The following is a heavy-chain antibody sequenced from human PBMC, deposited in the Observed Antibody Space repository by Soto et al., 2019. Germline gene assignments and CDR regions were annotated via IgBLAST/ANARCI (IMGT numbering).Heavy chain of an antibody. CDR1: GFTFSSYA. J-gene: IGHJ3*02. Sequence: EVQLLESGGDLVQPGGSLRLSCAASGFTFSSYAVNWVRQAPGKGLEWVSAINGGSSTTYYADSVKGRFTISRDNSRNTLYLQMNSLRAEDTAIYYCARVIMGGMVHAFEIWGQGTMVAVSS. CDR3: ARVIMGGMVHAFEI. V-gene: IGHV3-23*01. D-gene: IGHD3-16*01. CDR2: INGGSSTT.